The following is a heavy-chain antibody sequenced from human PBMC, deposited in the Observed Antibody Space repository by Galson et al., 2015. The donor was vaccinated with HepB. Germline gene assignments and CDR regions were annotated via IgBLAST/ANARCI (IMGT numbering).Heavy chain of an antibody. CDR2: INPNSGGT. J-gene: IGHJ3*02. Sequence: SVTVSCKASGSTFTGYYMHWVRQAPGQGLEWMGWINPNSGGTNYAQKFQGRVTMTRDTSISTAYMELSRLRSDDTAVYYCARDRKAYYYDSSGYTNDAFDIWGQGTMVTVSS. CDR3: ARDRKAYYYDSSGYTNDAFDI. V-gene: IGHV1-2*02. D-gene: IGHD3-22*01. CDR1: GSTFTGYY.